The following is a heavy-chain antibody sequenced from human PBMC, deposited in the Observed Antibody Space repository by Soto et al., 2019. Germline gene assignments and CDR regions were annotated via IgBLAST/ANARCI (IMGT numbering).Heavy chain of an antibody. J-gene: IGHJ4*02. D-gene: IGHD3-9*01. Sequence: QVQLEESGGAVVQPGRSLRLSCAASGFAFSSYAMQWVRQAPGKGLEWVAGISYDGSNKHYSDSVKGRYTISRDNSKTTLFLQMNSLSTEDTAVYYCVRDYNDGICRYDYWGQGTPVTVSS. CDR1: GFAFSSYA. CDR2: ISYDGSNK. V-gene: IGHV3-30-3*01. CDR3: VRDYNDGICRYDY.